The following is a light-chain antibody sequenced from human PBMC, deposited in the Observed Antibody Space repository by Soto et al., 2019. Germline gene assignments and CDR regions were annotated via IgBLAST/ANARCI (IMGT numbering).Light chain of an antibody. J-gene: IGLJ1*01. CDR3: QSSDGSLVV. CDR1: SSNIGAGYD. V-gene: IGLV1-40*01. Sequence: QSVLTQPPSVSGAPGQRVTISCTGSSSNIGAGYDVHWYQQLPGTAPKLLFFGHSNRPSGVPDRFSGSKAGTSASLAITGLQAEDEADYYCQSSDGSLVVFGTGTKVTVL. CDR2: GHS.